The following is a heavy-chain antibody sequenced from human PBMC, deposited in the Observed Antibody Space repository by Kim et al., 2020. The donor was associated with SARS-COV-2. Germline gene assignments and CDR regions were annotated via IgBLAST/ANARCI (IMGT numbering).Heavy chain of an antibody. J-gene: IGHJ4*02. V-gene: IGHV1-69*06. D-gene: IGHD4-17*01. CDR3: ARIDTTVDY. Sequence: GTTHYAQKFQGRATITADKSTSTAYMELSSLRSEDTAVYYCARIDTTVDYWGQGTLVTVSS. CDR2: GTT.